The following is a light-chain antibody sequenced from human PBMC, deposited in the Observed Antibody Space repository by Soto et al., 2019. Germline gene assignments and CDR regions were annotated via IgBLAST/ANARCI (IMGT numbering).Light chain of an antibody. Sequence: QSALTQPATLSGSPGQSITISCTGTSSDIGAYDYVSWFQQHPGKAPKLMISEVNNRPSGVSNRFSGSKSGNTAYLTISGLQVEDEAEYFWLSFTTTSTHVFGTAPKVTVL. CDR3: LSFTTTSTHV. CDR2: EVN. V-gene: IGLV2-14*01. J-gene: IGLJ1*01. CDR1: SSDIGAYDY.